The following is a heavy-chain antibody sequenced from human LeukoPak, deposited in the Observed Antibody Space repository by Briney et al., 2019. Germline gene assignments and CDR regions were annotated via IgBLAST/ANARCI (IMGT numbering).Heavy chain of an antibody. V-gene: IGHV4-39*01. CDR2: IYYSGST. J-gene: IGHJ5*02. CDR3: ARAREGYDFWSGFKAWSDP. Sequence: SETLSLTCTVSGGSISSSSYYWGRIRQPPGKGLEWIGSIYYSGSTYYNPSLKSRVTISVDTSKNQFSLKLSSVTAADTAVYYCARAREGYDFWSGFKAWSDPWGQGTLVTVSS. CDR1: GGSISSSSYY. D-gene: IGHD3-3*01.